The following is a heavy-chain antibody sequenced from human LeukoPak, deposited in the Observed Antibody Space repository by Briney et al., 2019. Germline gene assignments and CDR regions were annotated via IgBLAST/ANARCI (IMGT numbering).Heavy chain of an antibody. V-gene: IGHV3-53*01. CDR1: GFTVRSIY. D-gene: IGHD5-18*01. Sequence: PGGSLRLSCAASGFTVRSIYMTWVRQAPGEGLGWVSSFYSGGSSYYADSVKGRFIISRDSSTDTLYLQMNSRRVEDTAVYFCAKDRGYGYGFFDYWGQGTLVTVSS. J-gene: IGHJ4*02. CDR3: AKDRGYGYGFFDY. CDR2: FYSGGSS.